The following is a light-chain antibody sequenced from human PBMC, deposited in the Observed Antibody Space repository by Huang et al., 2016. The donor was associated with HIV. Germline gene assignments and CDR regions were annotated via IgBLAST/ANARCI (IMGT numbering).Light chain of an antibody. V-gene: IGKV3-11*01. CDR1: QSVSSY. Sequence: EIVLTQSPATLSLSPGERATLSCRASQSVSSYLAWYQQKPGQAPRLLIYDASNRATGSPTRFSGSGSGTDFTLTISSLASEDFAVYYCQQRSNWPPTFGQGTTVEIK. CDR3: QQRSNWPPT. J-gene: IGKJ1*01. CDR2: DAS.